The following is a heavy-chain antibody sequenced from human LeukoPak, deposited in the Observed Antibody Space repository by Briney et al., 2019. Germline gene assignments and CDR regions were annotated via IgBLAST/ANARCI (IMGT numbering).Heavy chain of an antibody. Sequence: PSETLSLTCTVSGGSISSHYWSWIRQPPGKGLEWIGYIYYSGSTNYNPSLKSRVTISVDTSKNQFSLKLSSVTAADTAVCYCARDYYDSRGASYYYYMDVWGKGTTVTVSS. J-gene: IGHJ6*03. V-gene: IGHV4-59*11. CDR1: GGSISSHY. D-gene: IGHD3-22*01. CDR2: IYYSGST. CDR3: ARDYYDSRGASYYYYMDV.